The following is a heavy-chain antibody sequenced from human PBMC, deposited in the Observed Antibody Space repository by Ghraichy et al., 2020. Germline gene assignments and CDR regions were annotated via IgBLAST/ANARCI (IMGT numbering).Heavy chain of an antibody. D-gene: IGHD6-19*01. V-gene: IGHV2-5*02. J-gene: IGHJ4*02. CDR2: IYWDDDK. CDR3: AHRRAVANFDY. Sequence: SGPTLVKPTQTLTLTCTFSGLSLSTSGVGVAWIRQPPGKALEWLALIYWDDDKRYSPSLKSRLTITKDTSKNQVVLTMTNMDPVDTATYYCAHRRAVANFDYWGQGTLVTVSS. CDR1: GLSLSTSGVG.